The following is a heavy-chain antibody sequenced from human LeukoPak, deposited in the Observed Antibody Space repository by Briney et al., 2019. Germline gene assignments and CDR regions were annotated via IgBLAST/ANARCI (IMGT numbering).Heavy chain of an antibody. V-gene: IGHV3-7*05. CDR2: IKQDGGEK. CDR1: GFTFSNYQ. CDR3: VRWFSGSGGWVLDY. J-gene: IGHJ4*02. Sequence: GGSLRLSCVGSGFTFSNYQMNWVRQAPGKGLEWVAKIKQDGGEKHYVDSVKGRFTISRDNAKNSLYLQMSSLSAEDTAVYYCVRWFSGSGGWVLDYWGQGTLVTVSS. D-gene: IGHD3-10*01.